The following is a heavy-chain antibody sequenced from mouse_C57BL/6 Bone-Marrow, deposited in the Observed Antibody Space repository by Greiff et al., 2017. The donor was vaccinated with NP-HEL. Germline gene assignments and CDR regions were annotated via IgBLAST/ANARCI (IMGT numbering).Heavy chain of an antibody. D-gene: IGHD2-2*01. J-gene: IGHJ3*01. CDR1: GYTFTSYW. CDR3: ARKTDYGYDWFAY. V-gene: IGHV1-55*01. Sequence: VQLQQPGAELVKPGASVKMSCKASGYTFTSYWITWVKQRPGQGLEWIGDIYPGSGSTNYNEKFKSKATLTVDTSSSTAYMQLSSLTSEDSAVYYCARKTDYGYDWFAYWGQGTLVTVSA. CDR2: IYPGSGST.